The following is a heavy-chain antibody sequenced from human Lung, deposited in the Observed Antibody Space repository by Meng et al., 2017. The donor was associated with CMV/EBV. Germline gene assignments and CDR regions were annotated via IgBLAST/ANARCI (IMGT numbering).Heavy chain of an antibody. V-gene: IGHV1-69*10. D-gene: IGHD3-16*01. CDR2: IIPILGIA. CDR3: AKWGWGALYGGMDV. J-gene: IGHJ6*01. Sequence: SXXVSXKASGGTFSSYAISWVRQAPGQGLEWMGGIIPILGIANYAQKFQGRVTITADKSTSTAYMELSSLRSEDTAVYYCAKWGWGALYGGMDVWGQGNXVNGAS. CDR1: GGTFSSYA.